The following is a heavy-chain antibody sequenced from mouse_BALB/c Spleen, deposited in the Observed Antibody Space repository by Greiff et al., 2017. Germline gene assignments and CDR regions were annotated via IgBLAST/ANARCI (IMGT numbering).Heavy chain of an antibody. CDR3: ARGHISWFAY. J-gene: IGHJ3*01. Sequence: EVMLVESGGGLVKPGGSLKLSCAASGFTFSSYAMSWVRQTPEKRLEWVASISSGGSTYYTDSVKGRFTISRDNARNILYLQMSSLRSEDTAMYYCARGHISWFAYWGQGTLVTVSA. V-gene: IGHV5-6-5*01. CDR2: ISSGGST. CDR1: GFTFSSYA.